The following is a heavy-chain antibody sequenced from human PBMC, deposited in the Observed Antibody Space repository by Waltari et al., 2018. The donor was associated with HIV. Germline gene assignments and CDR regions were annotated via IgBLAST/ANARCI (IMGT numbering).Heavy chain of an antibody. CDR2: IYFSGAA. V-gene: IGHV4-39*01. CDR1: GASINSDDNF. Sequence: QLHESGPGLVRSSETLSRNCTVSGASINSDDNFWGWLRESPGKGREWLGSIYFSGAAYYNPSLKSRVTMSVDTSKSQFSMRLTSVTAADTGTYYCARRHYDATFDIWGLGTMVAVSS. J-gene: IGHJ3*02. D-gene: IGHD3-3*01. CDR3: ARRHYDATFDI.